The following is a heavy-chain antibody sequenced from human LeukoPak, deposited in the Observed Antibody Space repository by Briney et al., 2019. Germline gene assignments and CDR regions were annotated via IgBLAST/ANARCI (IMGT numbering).Heavy chain of an antibody. CDR1: GGSISSSSYY. D-gene: IGHD5-18*01. V-gene: IGHV4-39*07. CDR2: IYYSGST. J-gene: IGHJ3*02. Sequence: SETLSLTCTVSGGSISSSSYYWGWIRQPPGKGLEWIGSIYYSGSTYYNPSLKSRVTISVDTSKNQFSLKLSSVTAADTAVYYCARGTAMVEDCAFDIWGQGTMVTVSS. CDR3: ARGTAMVEDCAFDI.